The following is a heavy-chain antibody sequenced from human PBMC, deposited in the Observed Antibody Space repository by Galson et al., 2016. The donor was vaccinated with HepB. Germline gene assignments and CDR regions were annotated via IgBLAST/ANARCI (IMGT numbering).Heavy chain of an antibody. D-gene: IGHD3-16*02. CDR1: GGTFSSHP. Sequence: SVKVSCKASGGTFSSHPISWVRQAPGQGLEWMGRIVPIFGTANYVQKFQGRVTITADESTSTAYMALSSLRSEDSAVYYCARGHYDYAWGTYRFDSWGQGTLVTVSS. J-gene: IGHJ4*02. V-gene: IGHV1-69*13. CDR3: ARGHYDYAWGTYRFDS. CDR2: IVPIFGTA.